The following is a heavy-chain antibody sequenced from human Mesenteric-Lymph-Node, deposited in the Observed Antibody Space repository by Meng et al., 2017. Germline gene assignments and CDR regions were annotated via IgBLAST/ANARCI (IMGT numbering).Heavy chain of an antibody. V-gene: IGHV1-69*13. CDR3: ARDTHSGWYDGTYYGMDV. CDR2: IIPIFGTA. CDR1: GYTFTSYD. J-gene: IGHJ6*02. D-gene: IGHD6-19*01. Sequence: SVKVSCKASGYTFTSYDISWVRQAPGQGLEWMGGIIPIFGTANYAQKFQGRVTITADESTSPAYMELSSLRSEDTAVYYCARDTHSGWYDGTYYGMDVWGQGTTVTVSS.